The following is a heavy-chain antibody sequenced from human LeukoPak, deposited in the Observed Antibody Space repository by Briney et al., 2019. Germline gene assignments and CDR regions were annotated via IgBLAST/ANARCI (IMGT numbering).Heavy chain of an antibody. D-gene: IGHD3-10*01. V-gene: IGHV3-23*01. Sequence: GGSLRLSCAASRFTFSNYAMSWVRQAPGKGLEWVSTISGSRGSTYYADSVKGRFTISRDNAKNSLYLQMNSLRAEDTAVYYCARRALTMARGARPYYFDYWGQGTLVTVSS. CDR2: ISGSRGST. CDR3: ARRALTMARGARPYYFDY. CDR1: RFTFSNYA. J-gene: IGHJ4*02.